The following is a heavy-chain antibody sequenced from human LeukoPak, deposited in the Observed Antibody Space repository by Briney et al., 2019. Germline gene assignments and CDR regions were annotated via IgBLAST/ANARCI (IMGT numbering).Heavy chain of an antibody. CDR2: INSDGSST. J-gene: IGHJ6*02. D-gene: IGHD6-13*01. CDR3: ARGTAAAAKYYYYGMDV. V-gene: IGHV3-74*01. Sequence: GGSLRLSCAASGFTFSSCWMHWVRQAPGKGLVWVSRINSDGSSTSYADSVKGRFTISRDNAKNTLYPQMNSLRAEDTAVYYCARGTAAAAKYYYYGMDVWGQGTTVTVSS. CDR1: GFTFSSCW.